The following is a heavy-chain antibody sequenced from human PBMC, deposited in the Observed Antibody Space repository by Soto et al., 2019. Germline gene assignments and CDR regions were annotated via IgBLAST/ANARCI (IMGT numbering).Heavy chain of an antibody. J-gene: IGHJ4*02. V-gene: IGHV3-30-3*01. D-gene: IGHD3-3*01. CDR2: ISYDGSNK. CDR3: ARGDFWSGLDY. CDR1: GFTFSSYA. Sequence: QVQLVESGGGVVQPGRSLRLSCAASGFTFSSYAMHWVRQAPGKGLEWVAVISYDGSNKYYADSVKGRFTISRDNSKNTQYLQMNSLRAEDTAVYYCARGDFWSGLDYWGQGSLVTVSS.